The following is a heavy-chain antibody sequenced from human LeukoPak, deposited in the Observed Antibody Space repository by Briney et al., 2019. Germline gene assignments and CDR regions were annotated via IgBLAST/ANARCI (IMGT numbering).Heavy chain of an antibody. V-gene: IGHV1-2*02. CDR2: INPNSGGT. J-gene: IGHJ5*02. D-gene: IGHD3-3*01. CDR3: AGGFNYDFWSGFLNWFDP. CDR1: GGTFSSYA. Sequence: ASVKVSCKASGGTFSSYAISWVRQAPGQGLEWMGWINPNSGGTNYAQKFQGRVTMTRDTSISTAYMELSRLRSDDTAVYYCAGGFNYDFWSGFLNWFDPWGQGTLVTVSS.